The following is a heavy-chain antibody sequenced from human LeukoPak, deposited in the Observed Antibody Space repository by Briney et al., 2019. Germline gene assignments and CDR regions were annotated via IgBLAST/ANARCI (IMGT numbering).Heavy chain of an antibody. CDR2: IYYSGST. Sequence: SETLSLTCTVSGGSISSYYWSWIRQPPGKGLEWIGYIYYSGSTNYNPSLKSRVTISVDTSKNQFSLKLSSVTATDTAVYYCARIENHWFDPWGQGTLVTVSS. V-gene: IGHV4-59*01. CDR1: GGSISSYY. J-gene: IGHJ5*02. CDR3: ARIENHWFDP.